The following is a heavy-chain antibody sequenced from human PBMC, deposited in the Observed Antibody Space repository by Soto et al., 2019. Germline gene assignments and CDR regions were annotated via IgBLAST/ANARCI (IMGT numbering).Heavy chain of an antibody. Sequence: QVQLVQSGAEVKKPGASVKVSCKASGYTFNTYGITWVRQAPGQGLEWMGWISAYNGDTNYAQKLQGRVTMTSDSSTSYGYMELRGLRSDDTAVYYCARPVGPAYYYYMDVWGKGTTVTVSS. V-gene: IGHV1-18*01. CDR3: ARPVGPAYYYYMDV. J-gene: IGHJ6*03. D-gene: IGHD1-26*01. CDR1: GYTFNTYG. CDR2: ISAYNGDT.